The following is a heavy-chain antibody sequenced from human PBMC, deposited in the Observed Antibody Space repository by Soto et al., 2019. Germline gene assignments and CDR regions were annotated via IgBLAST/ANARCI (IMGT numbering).Heavy chain of an antibody. Sequence: GGSLRLSCAASGFTFSSYAMSWVRQAPGKGLEWVSAISGSGGSTYYADSVKGRFTISRDNSKNTLYLQMNSLRAEDMAVYYCAKDPPYSSSWYYYYMDVWGKGTTVTVSS. J-gene: IGHJ6*03. CDR3: AKDPPYSSSWYYYYMDV. CDR1: GFTFSSYA. V-gene: IGHV3-23*01. D-gene: IGHD6-13*01. CDR2: ISGSGGST.